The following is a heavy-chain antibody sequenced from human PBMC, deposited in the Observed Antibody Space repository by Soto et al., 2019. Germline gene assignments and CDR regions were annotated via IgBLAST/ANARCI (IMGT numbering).Heavy chain of an antibody. V-gene: IGHV1-18*01. CDR1: GYTFSSYG. Sequence: QVPLVQSGAEVKRPGASVKVSCTTSGYTFSSYGISWVRQAPGQGLEWMGWISGFNGNTKYAQKFQDRVSMTTDTSTTTAYMELRSLRSDDTAVYYCARDRAVAASYFDHWGRGTLVTVSS. CDR2: ISGFNGNT. CDR3: ARDRAVAASYFDH. J-gene: IGHJ4*02. D-gene: IGHD6-19*01.